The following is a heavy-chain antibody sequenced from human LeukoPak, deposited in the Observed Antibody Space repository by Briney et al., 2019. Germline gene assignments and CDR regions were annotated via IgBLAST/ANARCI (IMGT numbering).Heavy chain of an antibody. CDR2: INPTSGGT. D-gene: IGHD6-13*01. CDR1: GYTFTSYN. CDR3: TRTLGKRSSTWSFDY. J-gene: IGHJ4*02. V-gene: IGHV1-46*01. Sequence: ASVKVSCKSSGYTFTSYNIHWVRQAPGQGLEWMGIINPTSGGTTTAQKFQGRVTLTRDTYTNTVYLALNNLKSADTAVYYCTRTLGKRSSTWSFDYWGQGTLVTVSS.